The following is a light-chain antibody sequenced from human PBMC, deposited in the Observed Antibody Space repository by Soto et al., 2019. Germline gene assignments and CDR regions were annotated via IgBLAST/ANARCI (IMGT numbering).Light chain of an antibody. CDR2: GAS. CDR3: QQYNNWPPDRT. Sequence: EIVMTQSPATLSVSPGERATLSCRASQSVGSNLAWYQQKPGQAPRLLSYGASTRATGIPARFSGSGSGTEFTLTLSSLQSEDFAIYCCQQYNNWPPDRTFGQGTKVEIK. V-gene: IGKV3-15*01. CDR1: QSVGSN. J-gene: IGKJ1*01.